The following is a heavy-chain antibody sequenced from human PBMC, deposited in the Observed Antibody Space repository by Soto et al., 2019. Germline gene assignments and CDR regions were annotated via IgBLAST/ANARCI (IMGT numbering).Heavy chain of an antibody. V-gene: IGHV4-4*02. CDR3: ARDYYGSGDQGSDYYYYGMDV. J-gene: IGHJ6*02. CDR2: IYQSGNT. D-gene: IGHD3-10*01. Sequence: PSETLSLTCAVSGVSISSNNRWTWVRQPPGKGLEWIGEIYQSGNTNYNPSLKSRVTISVDKSKNQFSLKLSSVTAADTAVYYCARDYYGSGDQGSDYYYYGMDVWGQGTTVTVSS. CDR1: GVSISSNNR.